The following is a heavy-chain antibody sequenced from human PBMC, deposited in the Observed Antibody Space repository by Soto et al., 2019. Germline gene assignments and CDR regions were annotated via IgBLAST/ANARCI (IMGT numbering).Heavy chain of an antibody. CDR1: GFTFSSYA. J-gene: IGHJ4*02. V-gene: IGHV3-30*04. CDR2: ISYDGRNK. D-gene: IGHD6-19*01. Sequence: QVQLVESGGGVVQPGRSLGLFCAASGFTFSSYAMHWVRQAPGKGLEWVAVISYDGRNKYYADSVEGGFTIARDNSKNTLYLQMPSLRAEDTAMYYCARVPYSSDSAWWADYWGQGTLVTVSS. CDR3: ARVPYSSDSAWWADY.